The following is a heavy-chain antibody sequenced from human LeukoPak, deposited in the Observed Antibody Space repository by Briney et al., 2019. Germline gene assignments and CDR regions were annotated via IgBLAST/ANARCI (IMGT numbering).Heavy chain of an antibody. D-gene: IGHD3-9*01. V-gene: IGHV3-23*01. J-gene: IGHJ4*02. CDR2: ITGSGETT. CDR1: GFTFSSFG. CDR3: AKDPVLRYFDWQHIGLGLDY. Sequence: GGSLRLSCAASGFTFSSFGMNWVRQGPGKGLEWVSSITGSGETTHYADSVKGRFTISRDNSKKTLYLQMNSLRAEDTAVYYCAKDPVLRYFDWQHIGLGLDYWGQGTLVTVSS.